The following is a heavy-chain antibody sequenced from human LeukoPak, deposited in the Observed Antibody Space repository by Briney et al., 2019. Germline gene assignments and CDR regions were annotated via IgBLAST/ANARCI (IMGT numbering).Heavy chain of an antibody. CDR3: AARPGDLAVPFDY. CDR2: ISGSGDIT. Sequence: GGSLRLSCAASGFTFDTHAMTWVRQAPGKGLEYVSLISGSGDITYYAHSLKDRFTISRDNSKTTLHLQMHSLRAEDTAMYYCAARPGDLAVPFDYWGQGTLVIVSS. J-gene: IGHJ4*02. D-gene: IGHD3-10*01. CDR1: GFTFDTHA. V-gene: IGHV3-23*01.